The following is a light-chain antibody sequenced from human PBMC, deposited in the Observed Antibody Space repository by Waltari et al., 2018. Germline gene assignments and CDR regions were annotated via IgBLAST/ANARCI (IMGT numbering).Light chain of an antibody. Sequence: QSVVTQAPSLTVSPGGTVTLTCGSSTGAVTSGHYPYWFQHKPGQVPRTLIYDTSNKHSWTPARFSGSLLGGKAALTLSGAQPEDEAEYYCLLWYSGPRWVFGGGTKLSVL. CDR1: TGAVTSGHY. V-gene: IGLV7-46*01. J-gene: IGLJ3*02. CDR2: DTS. CDR3: LLWYSGPRWV.